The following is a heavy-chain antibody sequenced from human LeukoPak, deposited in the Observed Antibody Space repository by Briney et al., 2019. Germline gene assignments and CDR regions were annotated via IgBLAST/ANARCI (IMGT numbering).Heavy chain of an antibody. CDR1: GYTLTELS. CDR3: ARDRGGSWSDY. CDR2: FDPEDGET. J-gene: IGHJ4*02. Sequence: ASVKVSCKVSGYTLTELSMHWVRQAPGKGLEWMGGFDPEDGETIYAQKFQGRVTMTTDTSTSTAYMELRSLRSDDTAVYYCARDRGGSWSDYWGQGTLVTVSS. V-gene: IGHV1-24*01. D-gene: IGHD6-13*01.